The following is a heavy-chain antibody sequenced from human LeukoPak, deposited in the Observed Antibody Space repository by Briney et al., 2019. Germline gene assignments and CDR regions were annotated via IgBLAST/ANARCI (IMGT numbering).Heavy chain of an antibody. CDR2: ISYSGRT. D-gene: IGHD3-10*01. Sequence: PSQTLTLTCTVSGGSVSSGGYYWTWIRQHPGKGLEWIGYISYSGRTYYNPSLKSRVTTSLDTSKNQFSLKLNSVTAADTAVYYCASRVPSGTYYGVFDYWGQGTPVTVYS. J-gene: IGHJ4*02. CDR3: ASRVPSGTYYGVFDY. CDR1: GGSVSSGGYY. V-gene: IGHV4-31*03.